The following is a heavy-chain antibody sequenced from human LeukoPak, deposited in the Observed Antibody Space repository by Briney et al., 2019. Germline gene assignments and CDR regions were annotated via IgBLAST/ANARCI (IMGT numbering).Heavy chain of an antibody. CDR1: GGSISSSSYY. CDR3: ARRYYDSGRYHALDV. Sequence: SETLSLTCTVSGGSISSSSYYWGWIRQPPGKGLEWIGSIYYSGSPYYYNPSLKSRVTISVDTSKNQFSLKLSSVTAADTAVYYCARRYYDSGRYHALDVWGQGTLVTVSS. J-gene: IGHJ3*01. D-gene: IGHD3-22*01. V-gene: IGHV4-39*07. CDR2: IYYSGSPY.